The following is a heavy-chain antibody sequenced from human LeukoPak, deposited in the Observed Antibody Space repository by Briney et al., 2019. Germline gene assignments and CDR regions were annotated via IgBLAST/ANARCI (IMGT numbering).Heavy chain of an antibody. CDR2: ISYDGSNK. CDR1: GFTFSSYA. CDR3: ARDYCSGGSCYPVDY. J-gene: IGHJ4*02. V-gene: IGHV3-30-3*01. D-gene: IGHD2-15*01. Sequence: GGSLRLSCAACGFTFSSYAMHWVRQAPGKGLEWVAVISYDGSNKYYADSVKGRFTISRDSSKNTLYLQMNSLRAEDTAVYYCARDYCSGGSCYPVDYWGQGTLVTVSS.